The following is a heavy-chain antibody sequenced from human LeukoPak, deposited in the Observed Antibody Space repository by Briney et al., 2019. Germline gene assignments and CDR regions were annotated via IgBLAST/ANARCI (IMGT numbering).Heavy chain of an antibody. Sequence: SETLSLTCAVYGGSFSGYYWSWIRQPPGEGLEWIGEINHSGSTNYNPSLKSRVTISVDTSKNQFSLKLSSVTAADTAVYYCARGRGNFYYDSSGYYPAPFDYWGQGTLVTVSS. V-gene: IGHV4-34*01. CDR3: ARGRGNFYYDSSGYYPAPFDY. J-gene: IGHJ4*02. CDR2: INHSGST. CDR1: GGSFSGYY. D-gene: IGHD3-22*01.